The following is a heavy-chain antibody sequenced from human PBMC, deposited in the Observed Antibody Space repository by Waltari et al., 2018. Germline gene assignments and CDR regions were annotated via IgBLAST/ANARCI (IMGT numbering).Heavy chain of an antibody. V-gene: IGHV1-69*13. CDR1: GGTFSSYA. D-gene: IGHD2-2*01. CDR2: IIPIFGTA. Sequence: QVQLVQSGAAVKKPGSSVKVSCKASGGTFSSYAISWVRQAPGQGLEWMGRIIPIFGTANYAQKFQGRVTITADKSTSTAYMELSSLRSEDTAVYYCARDPSTYCSSTSCYPNWFDPWGQGTLVTVSS. J-gene: IGHJ5*02. CDR3: ARDPSTYCSSTSCYPNWFDP.